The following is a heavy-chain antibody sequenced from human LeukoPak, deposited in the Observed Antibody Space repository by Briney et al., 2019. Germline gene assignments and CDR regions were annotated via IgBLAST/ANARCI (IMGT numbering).Heavy chain of an antibody. V-gene: IGHV4-59*12. CDR3: ARDETHFYGSGSSNWFDP. D-gene: IGHD3-10*01. CDR1: GGSISGYY. Sequence: PSETLSLTCTVSGGSISGYYWSWIRQPPGKGLEWIGYIYYSGTTIYDPSLKSRLTISLDTSMNQFSLNLSSVTAADTAVYYCARDETHFYGSGSSNWFDPWGQGILVTVSP. CDR2: IYYSGTT. J-gene: IGHJ5*02.